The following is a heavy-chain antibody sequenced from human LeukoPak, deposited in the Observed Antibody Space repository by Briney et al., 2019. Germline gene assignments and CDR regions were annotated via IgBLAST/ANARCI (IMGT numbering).Heavy chain of an antibody. CDR1: GFTFGDYA. CDR3: TTDRLAEYSSSWGAFDI. CDR2: IRSKAYGGTT. J-gene: IGHJ3*02. V-gene: IGHV3-49*03. Sequence: PGRSLRLSCTASGFTFGDYAMSWFRQAPGKGLEWVGFIRSKAYGGTTEYAASVKGRFTISRDDSKSIAYLQMNSLKTEDTAVYYCTTDRLAEYSSSWGAFDIWGQGTMVTVSS. D-gene: IGHD6-6*01.